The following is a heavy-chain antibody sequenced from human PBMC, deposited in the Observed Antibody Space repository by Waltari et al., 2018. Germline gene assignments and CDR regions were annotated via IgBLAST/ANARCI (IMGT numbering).Heavy chain of an antibody. J-gene: IGHJ4*02. Sequence: QVQLQQWGAGLLKPSETLSLTCAVYGGSFSGYHWSWIRQPPGKGLEWIGEINHSGSTNYNPSLKSRVTISVDTSKNQFSLKLSSVTAADTAVYYCAVGATVSYYFDYWGQGTLVTVSS. CDR3: AVGATVSYYFDY. CDR2: INHSGST. CDR1: GGSFSGYH. V-gene: IGHV4-34*01. D-gene: IGHD1-26*01.